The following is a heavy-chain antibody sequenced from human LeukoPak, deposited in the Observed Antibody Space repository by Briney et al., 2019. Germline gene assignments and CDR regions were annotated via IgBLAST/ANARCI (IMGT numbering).Heavy chain of an antibody. CDR3: ARQYSYGSRAFDY. D-gene: IGHD5-18*01. CDR1: GFTFSKYW. Sequence: GGSLRLSCAASGFTFSKYWMQWVRQAPGKGLEWVAVIKEDGSEIHYVDSVKGRFTISRDYAENALYLQMNSLRAEDTAVYYCARQYSYGSRAFDYWGQGTLVTVSS. J-gene: IGHJ4*02. V-gene: IGHV3-7*03. CDR2: IKEDGSEI.